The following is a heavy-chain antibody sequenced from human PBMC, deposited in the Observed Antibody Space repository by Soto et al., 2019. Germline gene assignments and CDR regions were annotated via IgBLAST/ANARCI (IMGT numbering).Heavy chain of an antibody. CDR1: GGSISSGGYY. D-gene: IGHD3-9*01. J-gene: IGHJ4*02. Sequence: SETLSLTCTVSGGSISSGGYYWSWIRQHPGKGLEWIGYIYYSGSTYYNPSLKSRVTISVDTSKNQFSLKLSSVTAADTAVYYCARKAVDDMALXYWGQGTLVTVSS. CDR2: IYYSGST. CDR3: ARKAVDDMALXY. V-gene: IGHV4-31*03.